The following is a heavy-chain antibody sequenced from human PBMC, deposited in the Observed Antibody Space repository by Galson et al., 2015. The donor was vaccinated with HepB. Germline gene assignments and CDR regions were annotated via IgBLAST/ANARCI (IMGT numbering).Heavy chain of an antibody. V-gene: IGHV3-15*01. Sequence: SLRLSCAASGFTFSNAWMSWVRQAPGKGLEWVGRIKSKTDGGTTDYAAPVKGRFTISRDDSKNTLYLQMNSLKTEDTAVYYCTTGRISQGTYYFDYWGQGTLVTVSS. D-gene: IGHD2/OR15-2a*01. CDR3: TTGRISQGTYYFDY. CDR2: IKSKTDGGTT. J-gene: IGHJ4*02. CDR1: GFTFSNAW.